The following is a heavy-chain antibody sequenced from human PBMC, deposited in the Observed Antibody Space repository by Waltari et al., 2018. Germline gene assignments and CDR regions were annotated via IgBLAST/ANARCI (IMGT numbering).Heavy chain of an antibody. CDR1: GGSISSGGYY. CDR2: IKYIGST. J-gene: IGHJ3*02. CDR3: ARDDYHDSSGYAFDI. V-gene: IGHV4-31*03. Sequence: QVQLQESGPGLVKPSQTLSLTCTVSGGSISSGGYYWSWIRQHPGKGLEWIGYIKYIGSTYYNPSLKSRVTISVDTSKNQFSLKLSSVTAADTAVYYCARDDYHDSSGYAFDIWGQGTMVTVSS. D-gene: IGHD3-22*01.